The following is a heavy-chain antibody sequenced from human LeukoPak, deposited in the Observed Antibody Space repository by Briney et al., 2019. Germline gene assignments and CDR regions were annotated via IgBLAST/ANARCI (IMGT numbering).Heavy chain of an antibody. J-gene: IGHJ6*03. V-gene: IGHV3-23*01. D-gene: IGHD6-19*01. Sequence: PGGSLRLSCAASGFTFTNYAMSWVRQDPGKGLEWVSGLSGSGSKTHYADSVKGRFTVSRDNSKNTLYLQMNSLRAEDTAVYYCAKYGSGWALYYYYYMDVWGKGTTVTVSS. CDR3: AKYGSGWALYYYYYMDV. CDR1: GFTFTNYA. CDR2: LSGSGSKT.